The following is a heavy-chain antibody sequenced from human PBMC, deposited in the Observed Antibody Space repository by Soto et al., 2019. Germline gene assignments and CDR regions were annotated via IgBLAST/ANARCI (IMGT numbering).Heavy chain of an antibody. CDR2: ISGSGGIT. CDR3: ARELGYCSGGSCYMDGAFDF. D-gene: IGHD2-15*01. V-gene: IGHV3-23*01. CDR1: GFTFSSYA. Sequence: PGGSLRLSCAASGFTFSSYAMSWVRQAPGKGLEWVSGISGSGGITYYADSVKGRFTISRDNSKNTLYVQMNSLRAEDTAVYYCARELGYCSGGSCYMDGAFDFWGQGTMVTVSS. J-gene: IGHJ3*01.